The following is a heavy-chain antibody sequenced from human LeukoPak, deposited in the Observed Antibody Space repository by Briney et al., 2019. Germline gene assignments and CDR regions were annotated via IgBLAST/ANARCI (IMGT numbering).Heavy chain of an antibody. CDR3: AKDGYTGLFDY. CDR2: ISYDGSNK. V-gene: IGHV3-30*18. J-gene: IGHJ4*02. Sequence: GGSLRLSCAASGFTFSSYGMHWVRQAPGKGLEWVAVISYDGSNKYYADSVKGRFTISRDNSKNTLYLQMNSLRAEDMAVYYCAKDGYTGLFDYWGQGTLVTVSS. D-gene: IGHD5-12*01. CDR1: GFTFSSYG.